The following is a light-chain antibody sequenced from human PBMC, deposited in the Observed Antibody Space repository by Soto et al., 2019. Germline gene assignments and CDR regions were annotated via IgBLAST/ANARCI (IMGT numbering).Light chain of an antibody. Sequence: NVFAQAPGPPSFSPGERATLSCRARQSVSSSYLAWYQQKPGQAPRLLIYGASTRATAVPDRFSGSGSGTDFTLTISRLEPEDFAVYFCQQRSNWPPITFGQGTRLENK. CDR3: QQRSNWPPIT. J-gene: IGKJ5*01. V-gene: IGKV3D-20*02. CDR1: QSVSSSY. CDR2: GAS.